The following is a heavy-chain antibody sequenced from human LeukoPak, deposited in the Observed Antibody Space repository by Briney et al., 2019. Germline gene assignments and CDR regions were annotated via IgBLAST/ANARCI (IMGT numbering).Heavy chain of an antibody. Sequence: PGGSLRLSCAASGFTFSSYEMNWVRQAPGKGLEWVSAISGSGGSTYYADSVKGRFTISRDNSKNTLYLQMNSLRAEDTAVYYCAKESSSQWLVRLLDYWGQGTLVTVSS. J-gene: IGHJ4*02. CDR2: ISGSGGST. CDR1: GFTFSSYE. D-gene: IGHD6-19*01. V-gene: IGHV3-23*01. CDR3: AKESSSQWLVRLLDY.